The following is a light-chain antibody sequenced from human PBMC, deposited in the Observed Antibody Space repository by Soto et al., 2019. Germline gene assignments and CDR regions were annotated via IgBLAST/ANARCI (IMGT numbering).Light chain of an antibody. Sequence: VMTQDTATLSVSPGERATLSCMASQTINNNIAWYQLKDGQVPRLLIYGASTRATDIPARFSGSGSGTDFTLAISSLQPEDSATYCCLQDINYPWTFGQGTKVDI. V-gene: IGKV3-15*01. J-gene: IGKJ1*01. CDR3: LQDINYPWT. CDR2: GAS. CDR1: QTINNN.